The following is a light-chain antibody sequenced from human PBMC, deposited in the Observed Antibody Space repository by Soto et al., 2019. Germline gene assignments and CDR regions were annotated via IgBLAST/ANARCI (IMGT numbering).Light chain of an antibody. J-gene: IGKJ4*01. CDR1: QSVSSSY. V-gene: IGKV3-20*01. CDR2: GAS. Sequence: IGLTQSPGTLSLSTGERATLSCRASQSVSSSYLAWYQQKPGQAPRLLIYGASSRASGIPDRFSGSGSGTDFTLTISRLEPEDFAVYYCQQYGSSPITFGGGTKVDI. CDR3: QQYGSSPIT.